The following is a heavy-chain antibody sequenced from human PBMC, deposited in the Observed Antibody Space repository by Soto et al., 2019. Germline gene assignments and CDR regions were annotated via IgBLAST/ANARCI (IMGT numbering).Heavy chain of an antibody. V-gene: IGHV1-69*02. CDR3: ARLLTGNRYAFDI. D-gene: IGHD3-10*01. CDR2: IIPILGIA. J-gene: IGHJ3*02. CDR1: GGTFSSYT. Sequence: SVKVSCKASGGTFSSYTISWVRQAPGQGLEWMGRIIPILGIANYAQKFQGRVTITADKSTSTAYMELSSLRSEDTAVYYCARLLTGNRYAFDIWGQGTMVTVSS.